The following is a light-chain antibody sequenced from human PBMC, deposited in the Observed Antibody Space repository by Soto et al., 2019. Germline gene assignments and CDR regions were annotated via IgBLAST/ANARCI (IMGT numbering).Light chain of an antibody. CDR1: QGISNF. J-gene: IGKJ4*01. CDR2: AAS. Sequence: DIQMTQSPSSLSASVGDRVTITCRASQGISNFLAWYQQKPGEVPKLLIYAASTLQSGVPSRFSGSTSGTDFTFPISSLQPEDVGTYYCKKYYSAPLTFGGGTKV. V-gene: IGKV1-27*01. CDR3: KKYYSAPLT.